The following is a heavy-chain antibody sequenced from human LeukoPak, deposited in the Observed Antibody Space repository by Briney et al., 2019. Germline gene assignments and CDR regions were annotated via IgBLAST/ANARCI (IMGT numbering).Heavy chain of an antibody. J-gene: IGHJ6*03. V-gene: IGHV3-53*01. CDR1: GFTVSRNY. Sequence: PGGSLTLSCAASGFTVSRNYMSWVRQAPGKRLEWVSVIYSGGSTYYADSVKGRFTISRDNSKNTLYLQMNSLRAEDTAVYYCASGSGSYRTPYYYMDVWGTGTTVTVSS. CDR3: ASGSGSYRTPYYYMDV. D-gene: IGHD3-10*01. CDR2: IYSGGST.